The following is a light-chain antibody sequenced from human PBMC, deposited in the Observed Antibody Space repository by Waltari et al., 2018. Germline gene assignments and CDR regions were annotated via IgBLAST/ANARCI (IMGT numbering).Light chain of an antibody. Sequence: HSALTQPASVSGSPGQSITISCTGTRSDVGGYDFVSWYRQHPGKAPNLIIFDVTGRPSGSSARFSGSQSSNTASLTISGLQSDDEADYYCASYTSSSNYVFGSGTTVTV. J-gene: IGLJ1*01. CDR3: ASYTSSSNYV. V-gene: IGLV2-14*03. CDR2: DVT. CDR1: RSDVGGYDF.